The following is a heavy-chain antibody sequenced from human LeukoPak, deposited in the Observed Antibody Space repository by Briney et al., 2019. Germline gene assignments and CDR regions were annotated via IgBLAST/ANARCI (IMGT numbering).Heavy chain of an antibody. CDR3: ARAYCSGGSCYSGY. V-gene: IGHV1-8*01. CDR2: MNPNSGNT. CDR1: GYTFTSYD. D-gene: IGHD2-15*01. Sequence: ASVKVSCKASGYTFTSYDINWVRQATGQGLEWMGWMNPNSGNTGYAQKFQGRVTMTKNTSIRTAYMELRSLRSEDTAVYYCARAYCSGGSCYSGYWGQGTLVIVSS. J-gene: IGHJ4*02.